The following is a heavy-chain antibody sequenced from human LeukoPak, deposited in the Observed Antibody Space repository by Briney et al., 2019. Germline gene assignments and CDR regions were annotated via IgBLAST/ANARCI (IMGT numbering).Heavy chain of an antibody. CDR3: AKGRAPWSIAAAVDY. D-gene: IGHD6-13*01. CDR2: ISGDGGST. Sequence: PGGSLRLSCAASGFTFDDYAMHWVRQAPGKGLEWVSLISGDGGSTYYADSVKGRFTISRDNSKNSLYLQMNSLRIEDTALYYCAKGRAPWSIAAAVDYWGQGTLVTASS. V-gene: IGHV3-43*02. CDR1: GFTFDDYA. J-gene: IGHJ4*02.